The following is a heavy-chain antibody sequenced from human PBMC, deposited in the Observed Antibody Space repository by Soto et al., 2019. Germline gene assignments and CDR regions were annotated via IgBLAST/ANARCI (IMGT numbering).Heavy chain of an antibody. CDR3: ARYIPGVRYYGMAV. V-gene: IGHV3-23*01. CDR2: IGESGTPT. J-gene: IGHJ6*02. Sequence: GGSLRLSCAASGSTFSSYAMKWVRQAPGKGLEWVSLIGESGTPTYYADSVKGRFTISRDNSGNTLFLEMYSLRAEDTAVYYCARYIPGVRYYGMAVWGQGTTVTVSS. D-gene: IGHD2-2*01. CDR1: GSTFSSYA.